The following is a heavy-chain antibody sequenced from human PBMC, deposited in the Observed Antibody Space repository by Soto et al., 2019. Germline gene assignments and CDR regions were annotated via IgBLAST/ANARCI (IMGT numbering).Heavy chain of an antibody. J-gene: IGHJ4*02. V-gene: IGHV4-59*01. CDR1: GGSIISYY. D-gene: IGHD6-19*01. CDR2: IYYSGST. Sequence: PSETLSLTCTVSGGSIISYYWSWIRQPPGKGLEWIGYIYYSGSTNYNPSLKSRVTISVDTSKNQFSLKLSSATAADTAVYYCARLKIPGYSSGWYGTFDYWGQGTLVTVSS. CDR3: ARLKIPGYSSGWYGTFDY.